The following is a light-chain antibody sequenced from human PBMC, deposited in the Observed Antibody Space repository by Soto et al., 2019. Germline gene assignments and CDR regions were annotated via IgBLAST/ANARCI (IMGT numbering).Light chain of an antibody. J-gene: IGLJ3*02. CDR3: SSYEGTNNVV. CDR1: SSDVGAYNY. Sequence: QSALTQPPSASGSPGQSVTISCTGTSSDVGAYNYVSWYQQHPGKAPKLIIYEVSQRPSGVPDRFSGSKSGNTASLTVSGLQAEDEADYYCSSYEGTNNVVFGGGTKLTVL. CDR2: EVS. V-gene: IGLV2-8*01.